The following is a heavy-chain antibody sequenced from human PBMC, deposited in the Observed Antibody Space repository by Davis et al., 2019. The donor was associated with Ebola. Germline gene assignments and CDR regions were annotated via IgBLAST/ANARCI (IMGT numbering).Heavy chain of an antibody. D-gene: IGHD4-23*01. CDR1: GFTFSDYY. J-gene: IGHJ4*02. CDR2: ISSSGSTI. V-gene: IGHV3-11*04. Sequence: GESLKISCAASGFTFSDYYMSWIRQAPGKGLEWVSYISSSGSTIYYADSVKGRFTISRDNAKNSLYLQMNSLRAEDTAVYYCARDISRLRWQPGGGFDYWGQGTLVTVSS. CDR3: ARDISRLRWQPGGGFDY.